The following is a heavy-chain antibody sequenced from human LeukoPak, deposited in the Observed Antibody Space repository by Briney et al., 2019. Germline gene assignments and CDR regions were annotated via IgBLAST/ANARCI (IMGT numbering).Heavy chain of an antibody. CDR2: INHSGST. CDR1: GGSISSYY. Sequence: PSETLSLTCTVSGGSISSYYWSWIRQPPGKGLEWIGEINHSGSTNYNPSLKSRVTISLDTSQNQFSLELNSVAAADTSVYYCARVGSGGWYLNWFDPWGQGTLVIVSS. D-gene: IGHD6-19*01. CDR3: ARVGSGGWYLNWFDP. J-gene: IGHJ5*02. V-gene: IGHV4-34*01.